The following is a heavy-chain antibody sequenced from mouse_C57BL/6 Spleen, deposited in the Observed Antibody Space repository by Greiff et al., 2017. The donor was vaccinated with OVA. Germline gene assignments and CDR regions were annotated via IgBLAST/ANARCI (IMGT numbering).Heavy chain of an antibody. CDR1: GYSFTGYY. D-gene: IGHD2-4*01. CDR2: IYPYNGVS. J-gene: IGHJ2*01. CDR3: ERGVYDYDGSFDY. V-gene: IGHV1-31*01. Sequence: VQLKQSGPELVKPGASVKISCKASGYSFTGYYLHWVKQSPGNILDWIGNIYPYNGVSSYNQKFKGKATLTVDKSSRTAYMELRSLTSEDSAVYDGERGVYDYDGSFDYWGQGTTLTVSS.